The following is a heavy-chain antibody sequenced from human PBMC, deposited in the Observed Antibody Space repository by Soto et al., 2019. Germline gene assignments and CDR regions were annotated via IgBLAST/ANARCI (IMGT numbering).Heavy chain of an antibody. CDR1: GFTFSSSW. CDR2: INEYGTDS. J-gene: IGHJ4*02. Sequence: GGSLRLSCVASGFTFSSSWMHWVRQAPGKGLVWVSRINEYGTDSNYADSVKGRFTISRDNSENTVYLHMNSLRVEDSAVYYCARVAVVTRGIDYWGQGTLVTVYS. D-gene: IGHD2-2*01. V-gene: IGHV3-74*01. CDR3: ARVAVVTRGIDY.